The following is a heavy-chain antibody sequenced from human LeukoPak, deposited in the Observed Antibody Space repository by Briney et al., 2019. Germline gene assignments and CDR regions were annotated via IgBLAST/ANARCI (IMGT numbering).Heavy chain of an antibody. CDR1: GFTFSSYS. Sequence: GGSLRLSCVASGFTFSSYSMNWVRQAPGKGLEWVSSISSNNNYIYYADSVKGRFTISRDNAKNSLYLQMNSLRAEDTAIYFCARGRVATPPYGMDVWGQGTTVTVSS. V-gene: IGHV3-21*01. J-gene: IGHJ6*02. CDR3: ARGRVATPPYGMDV. D-gene: IGHD5-12*01. CDR2: ISSNNNYI.